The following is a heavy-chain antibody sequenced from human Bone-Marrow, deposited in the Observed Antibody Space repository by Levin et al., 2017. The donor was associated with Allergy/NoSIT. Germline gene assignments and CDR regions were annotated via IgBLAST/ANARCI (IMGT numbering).Heavy chain of an antibody. CDR3: ARGVRGV. Sequence: SCSASGFSFSTDRMTWVRQAPGKGLEWVSSISSSSSFIHYADSVKGRFTVSRDNANSSLYLQMHGLRVDDTAVYFCARGVRGVWGQGTLVTVSS. CDR2: ISSSSSFI. D-gene: IGHD3-10*01. J-gene: IGHJ4*02. V-gene: IGHV3-21*01. CDR1: GFSFSTDR.